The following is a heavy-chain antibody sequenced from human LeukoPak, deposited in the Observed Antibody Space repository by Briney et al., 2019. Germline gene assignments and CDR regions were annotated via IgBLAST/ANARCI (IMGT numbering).Heavy chain of an antibody. J-gene: IGHJ4*02. V-gene: IGHV4-30-2*01. CDR3: ARGGGLWFGELYFYFDY. D-gene: IGHD3-10*01. CDR2: IYHSGST. CDR1: GGSISSGGYS. Sequence: SQTLSLTCAVSGGSISSGGYSWSWIRQPLGKGLEWIGYIYHSGSTYYNPSLKSRVTISVDRSKNQFSLKLNSVTAADTAVYYCARGGGLWFGELYFYFDYWGQGTLVTVSS.